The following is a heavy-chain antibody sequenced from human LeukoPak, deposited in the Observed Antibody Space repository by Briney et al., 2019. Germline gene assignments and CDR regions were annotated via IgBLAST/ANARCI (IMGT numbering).Heavy chain of an antibody. Sequence: GGSLRLSCAASGFTFSSYAMSWVRQAPGKGLEWVSAISGSGGSTYYADSVKGRFTISRDNAKNSLYLQMNSLRAEDTAVYYCTRDSAPSGYTNYYYYYMDVWGKGTTVTVSS. CDR3: TRDSAPSGYTNYYYYYMDV. CDR1: GFTFSSYA. CDR2: ISGSGGST. D-gene: IGHD3-3*01. V-gene: IGHV3-23*01. J-gene: IGHJ6*03.